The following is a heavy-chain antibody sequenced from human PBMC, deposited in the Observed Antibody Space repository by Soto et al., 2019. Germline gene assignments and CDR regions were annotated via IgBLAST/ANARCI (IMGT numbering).Heavy chain of an antibody. CDR2: ISYDGSNK. CDR3: ARDRDGDYYYGMDV. V-gene: IGHV3-30-3*01. J-gene: IGHJ6*02. Sequence: QVQLVESGGGVVQPGRSLRLSCAASGFTFSSYAMHWVRQAPVKGLEWVAVISYDGSNKYYADSVKGRFTISRDNSKNTLYLQMNSLRAEDTAVYYCARDRDGDYYYGMDVWGQGTTVTVSS. CDR1: GFTFSSYA. D-gene: IGHD4-17*01.